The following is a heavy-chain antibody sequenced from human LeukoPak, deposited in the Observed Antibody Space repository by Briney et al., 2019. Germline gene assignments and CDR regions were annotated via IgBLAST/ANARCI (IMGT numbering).Heavy chain of an antibody. D-gene: IGHD5-18*01. V-gene: IGHV4-39*01. CDR1: GGSISSSSFY. CDR3: AGLRGYSNS. CDR2: TFYGGST. Sequence: SETLSLTCTVPGGSISSSSFYWGWIRQPPGKGLEWIGSTFYGGSTYYNPSLKSRVTISVDTSKNQFSLKLSSVTAADTAVYYCAGLRGYSNSWGQGTLVTVSS. J-gene: IGHJ5*02.